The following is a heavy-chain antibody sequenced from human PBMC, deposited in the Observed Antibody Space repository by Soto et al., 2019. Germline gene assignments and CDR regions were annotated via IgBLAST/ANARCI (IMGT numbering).Heavy chain of an antibody. V-gene: IGHV1-2*02. Sequence: ASVKVSCKASGYTFTGYYMHWVRQAPGQGLEWMGWINPNSGGTNYAQKFQGRVTMTRDASISTAYMELSRLRSDDTAVYYCARAGGIGYCSSTSCCRLDYWGQGTLVTVSS. CDR2: INPNSGGT. CDR1: GYTFTGYY. J-gene: IGHJ4*02. D-gene: IGHD2-2*01. CDR3: ARAGGIGYCSSTSCCRLDY.